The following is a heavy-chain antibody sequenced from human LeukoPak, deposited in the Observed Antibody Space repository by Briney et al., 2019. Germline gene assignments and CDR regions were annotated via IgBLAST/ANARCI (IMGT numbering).Heavy chain of an antibody. D-gene: IGHD4-11*01. CDR1: GFTFSSYA. V-gene: IGHV3-30*04. CDR3: ARDDYSNYSFDY. CDR2: ISYDGSNK. J-gene: IGHJ4*02. Sequence: GGSLRLSCATSGFTFSSYAMHWVRQAPGKGLEWVAVISYDGSNKYYADSVKGRFTISRDNSKNTLYLQMNSLRAEDTAVYYCARDDYSNYSFDYWGQGTLVTVSS.